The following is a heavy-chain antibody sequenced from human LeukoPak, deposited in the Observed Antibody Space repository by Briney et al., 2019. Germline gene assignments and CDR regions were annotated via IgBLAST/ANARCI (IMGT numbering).Heavy chain of an antibody. J-gene: IGHJ4*02. V-gene: IGHV3-74*01. CDR1: EFTFSYYW. Sequence: GGSLRLSCAASEFTFSYYWMYWVRQGPGQGRVSVSRISSDGGSTTYADSVKGRFTISRDNAKNTLYLQMHSLRVEDTGIYYCARDDSNGIDYWGQGTLVTVSS. CDR3: ARDDSNGIDY. D-gene: IGHD6-19*01. CDR2: ISSDGGST.